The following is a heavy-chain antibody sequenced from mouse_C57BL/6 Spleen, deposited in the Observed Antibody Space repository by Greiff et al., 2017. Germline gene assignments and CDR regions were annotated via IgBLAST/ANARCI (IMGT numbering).Heavy chain of an antibody. CDR3: ARVDKWVFAY. V-gene: IGHV1-55*01. J-gene: IGHJ3*01. Sequence: VQLQQPGAELVKPGASVQMSCKASGYTFTSYWITWVKQRPGQGLEWIGDIYPGSGSTNYNEKFKSKATLTVDTSSSTAYMQLSSLTSEDSVVYYCARVDKWVFAYRGQATLVTVSA. CDR2: IYPGSGST. CDR1: GYTFTSYW.